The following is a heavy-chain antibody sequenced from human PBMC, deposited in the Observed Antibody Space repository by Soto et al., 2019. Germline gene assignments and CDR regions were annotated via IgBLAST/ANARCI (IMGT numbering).Heavy chain of an antibody. CDR1: GFTFSSYG. D-gene: IGHD2-2*01. J-gene: IGHJ6*03. Sequence: GGSLRLSCAASGFTFSSYGMHWVRQAPGKGLEWVAVIWYDGSNKYYADSVKGRFTISRDNSKNTLYLQMNSLRAEETAVYYCARARWENVVVPAAMWKWVTYYMDVWGKGTTVTVSS. CDR2: IWYDGSNK. V-gene: IGHV3-33*01. CDR3: ARARWENVVVPAAMWKWVTYYMDV.